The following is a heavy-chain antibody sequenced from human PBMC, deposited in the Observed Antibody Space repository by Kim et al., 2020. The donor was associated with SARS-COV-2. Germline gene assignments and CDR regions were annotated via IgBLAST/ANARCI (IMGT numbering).Heavy chain of an antibody. Sequence: ASVKVSCKASGYTFTSYGISWVRQAPGQGLEWMGWISAYNGNTNYAQKLQGRVTMTTDTSTSTAYMELRSLRSDDTAVYYCARDPTAYDFWSGYYNMNWFDPWGQGTLVTVSS. CDR1: GYTFTSYG. CDR2: ISAYNGNT. CDR3: ARDPTAYDFWSGYYNMNWFDP. V-gene: IGHV1-18*01. D-gene: IGHD3-3*01. J-gene: IGHJ5*02.